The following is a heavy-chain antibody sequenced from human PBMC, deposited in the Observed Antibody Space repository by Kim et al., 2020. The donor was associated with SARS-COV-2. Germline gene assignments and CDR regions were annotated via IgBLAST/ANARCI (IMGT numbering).Heavy chain of an antibody. CDR2: ISGSGGST. J-gene: IGHJ4*02. Sequence: GGSLRLSCAASGFTFSSYAMSWVRQAPGKGLEWVSAISGSGGSTYYADSVKRRFTISRDNSKNTLYLQKNSLRAEDTAVYYCAKDFGNPPRFSWGQGTLVTVSS. CDR3: AKDFGNPPRFS. V-gene: IGHV3-23*01. CDR1: GFTFSSYA. D-gene: IGHD3-16*01.